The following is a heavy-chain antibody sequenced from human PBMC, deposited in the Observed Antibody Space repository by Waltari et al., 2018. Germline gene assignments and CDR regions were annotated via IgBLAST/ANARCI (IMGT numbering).Heavy chain of an antibody. J-gene: IGHJ4*02. CDR2: KKEDGSAQ. CDR1: GFMFSRYW. CDR3: ARDGGASGSYDY. D-gene: IGHD3-10*01. V-gene: IGHV3-7*01. Sequence: EVQLVESGGVLVQPGGSLRLSCEASGFMFSRYWMTWVRQAPGKGLEGGAKKKEDGSAQTYGESVRGRFIISRDNAKNSLDLQMNDLRAEDTAVYYCARDGGASGSYDYWGQGTLVTVSS.